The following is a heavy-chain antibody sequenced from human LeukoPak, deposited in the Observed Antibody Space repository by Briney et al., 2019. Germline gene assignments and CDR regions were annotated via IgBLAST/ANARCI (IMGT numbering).Heavy chain of an antibody. J-gene: IGHJ4*02. CDR2: IYYSGST. CDR3: ARHGGDYGGDSGTYYFDF. CDR1: GGSINSDDYY. V-gene: IGHV4-30-4*01. Sequence: PSETLSLTCSVSGGSINSDDYYWNWIRQPPGKGLEWMGYIYYSGSTYYNPSLKSRVTISVDTSKNQFSLKLSSVTAADTAVYYCARHGGDYGGDSGTYYFDFWGQGTLVTVSS. D-gene: IGHD4-23*01.